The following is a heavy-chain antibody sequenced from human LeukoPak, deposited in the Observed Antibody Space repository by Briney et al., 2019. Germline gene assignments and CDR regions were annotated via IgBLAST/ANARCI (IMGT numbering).Heavy chain of an antibody. CDR1: GGSFSGYY. D-gene: IGHD2-21*02. Sequence: SGTLSLTCAVYGGSFSGYYWSWIRQPPGKGLEWIGEINHSGSTNYNPSLKSRVTISVDTSKNQFSLKLSSVTAADTAVYYCARFAYCGGHCWYYFDYWGQGSLVTVSS. J-gene: IGHJ4*02. V-gene: IGHV4-34*01. CDR2: INHSGST. CDR3: ARFAYCGGHCWYYFDY.